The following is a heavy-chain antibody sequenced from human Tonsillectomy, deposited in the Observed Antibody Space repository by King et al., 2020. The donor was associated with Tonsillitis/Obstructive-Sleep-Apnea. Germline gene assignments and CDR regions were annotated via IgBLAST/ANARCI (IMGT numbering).Heavy chain of an antibody. V-gene: IGHV3-30*04. D-gene: IGHD3-9*01. CDR1: GFTFSDYA. CDR3: ARERAYDLLTGYYPNVFDI. Sequence: VQLVESGGSVVQPGRSLRLSCAASGFTFSDYAMHWVRQAPGKGLEWVAVLSYDGTNKYYADSVKGRFTISSDNSKNTLYLQINSLRTEDTAVYFCARERAYDLLTGYYPNVFDIWGQGTMVTVSS. CDR2: LSYDGTNK. J-gene: IGHJ3*02.